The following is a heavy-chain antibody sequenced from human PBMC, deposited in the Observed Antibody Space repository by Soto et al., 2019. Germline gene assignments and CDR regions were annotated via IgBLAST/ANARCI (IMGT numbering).Heavy chain of an antibody. CDR3: ARGAIVGARSVWFYY. J-gene: IGHJ4*02. CDR2: INHSGST. CDR1: GGSFSGYY. Sequence: QVQLQQWGAGLLKPSETLSLTCAVYGGSFSGYYWSWIRQPPGKGLEWIGEINHSGSTNYNPSLKSRVTLAVDTSKNQFSLKLSPVNAADTAVYYCARGAIVGARSVWFYYWGQGTLVTVSS. V-gene: IGHV4-34*01. D-gene: IGHD1-26*01.